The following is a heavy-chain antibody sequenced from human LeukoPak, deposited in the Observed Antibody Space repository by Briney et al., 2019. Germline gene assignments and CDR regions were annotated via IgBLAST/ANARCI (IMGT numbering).Heavy chain of an antibody. CDR3: ATDGGDWFDP. J-gene: IGHJ5*02. V-gene: IGHV3-7*01. CDR2: IKQDRSEK. Sequence: PGGSLRLSCVASGFTFSSYWMSWVRQAPGRGLEWVANIKQDRSEKYYVDSVKGRFTISRDNAKNSLYLQMNSLRAEDTAVYYCATDGGDWFDPWGQGTLVTVSS. D-gene: IGHD3-16*01. CDR1: GFTFSSYW.